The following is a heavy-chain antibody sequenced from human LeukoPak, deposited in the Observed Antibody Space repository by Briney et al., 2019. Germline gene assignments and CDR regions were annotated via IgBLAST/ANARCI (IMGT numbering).Heavy chain of an antibody. Sequence: GGSLRLSCAASGFIFDDYAMHWVRQAPGKGLEWVSGISGNSGRIGYADSVKGRLTISWDNAEHSLYLQMNSLRPDDTALYYCAKDLEPEGMATTGAFDFWGQGTMVTVSS. CDR1: GFIFDDYA. CDR2: ISGNSGRI. V-gene: IGHV3-9*01. CDR3: AKDLEPEGMATTGAFDF. D-gene: IGHD5-24*01. J-gene: IGHJ3*01.